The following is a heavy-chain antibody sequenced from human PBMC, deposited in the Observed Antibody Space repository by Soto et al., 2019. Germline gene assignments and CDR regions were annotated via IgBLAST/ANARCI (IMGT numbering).Heavy chain of an antibody. D-gene: IGHD6-13*01. CDR2: IYPGDSDT. V-gene: IGHV5-51*03. Sequence: DVQLVQSGAEVNKPGESLKISCKGSGYTFTDRWIGWVRQMPGKGLEWMGIIYPGDSDTRYSPSFQGQVTISVDKSVXXAYLQWRSLEASDTAMYYCARRGTAATGGSAYFDSGGPGTLVTVSS. CDR3: ARRGTAATGGSAYFDS. CDR1: GYTFTDRW. J-gene: IGHJ4*02.